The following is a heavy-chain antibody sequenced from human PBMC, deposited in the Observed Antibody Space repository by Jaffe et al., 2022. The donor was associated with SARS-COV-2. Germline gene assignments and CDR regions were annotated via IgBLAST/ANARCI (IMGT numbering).Heavy chain of an antibody. D-gene: IGHD5-12*01. Sequence: QVHLVESGGGLVKPGGSLRLSCAASGFIFSDYYMTWIRQVPGKGLEWISAISGSGSKKHYADSMKGRFTISRDNAKNSLYLEMNRLTVEDTAVYYCARDGIYELQPGDHWGQGTLVTVSS. CDR2: ISGSGSKK. J-gene: IGHJ4*02. CDR1: GFIFSDYY. CDR3: ARDGIYELQPGDH. V-gene: IGHV3-11*01.